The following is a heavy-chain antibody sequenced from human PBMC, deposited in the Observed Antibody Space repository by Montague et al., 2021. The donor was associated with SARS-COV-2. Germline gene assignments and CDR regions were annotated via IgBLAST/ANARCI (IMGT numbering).Heavy chain of an antibody. D-gene: IGHD2-2*01. CDR3: ARQGGPAGKHWFDP. CDR1: GGSVSGTSYY. V-gene: IGHV4-39*01. J-gene: IGHJ5*02. CDR2: IHHSGTT. Sequence: SETLSLTCTVSGGSVSGTSYYWAWIRQPPGKELEWIVNIHHSGTTSYNLSLKSRVTISVDTSKNEVSLKLNSVTAADTAVYYCARQGGPAGKHWFDPWGQGTLVTVSS.